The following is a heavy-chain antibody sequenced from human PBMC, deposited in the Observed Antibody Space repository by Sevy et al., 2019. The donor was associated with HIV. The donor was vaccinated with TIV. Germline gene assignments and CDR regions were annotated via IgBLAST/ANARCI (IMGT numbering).Heavy chain of an antibody. D-gene: IGHD2-21*02. CDR2: ISHDGNYK. J-gene: IGHJ4*02. CDR1: GFTFSNYD. Sequence: GGSLRLSCTASGFTFSNYDMHWVRQAPGKGLDWVAVISHDGNYKSCADSMKDRFSISRDNFKNTLHLQMNSLRVEDTAVYFCARLFSCGGDCYYLDYWGQGALVTVSS. V-gene: IGHV3-30-3*01. CDR3: ARLFSCGGDCYYLDY.